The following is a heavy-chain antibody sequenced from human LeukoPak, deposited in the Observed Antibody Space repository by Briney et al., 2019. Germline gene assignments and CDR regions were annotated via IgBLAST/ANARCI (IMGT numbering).Heavy chain of an antibody. J-gene: IGHJ4*02. CDR3: ARVGGYSSSWYGEDY. Sequence: GASVKVFCKASGYTFTSYGISWVRQAPGQGLEWMGWISAYNGNTNYAQKLQGRVTMTTDTSTSTAYMELRSLRSDDTAVYYCARVGGYSSSWYGEDYWGQGTLVTVSS. CDR2: ISAYNGNT. V-gene: IGHV1-18*01. CDR1: GYTFTSYG. D-gene: IGHD6-13*01.